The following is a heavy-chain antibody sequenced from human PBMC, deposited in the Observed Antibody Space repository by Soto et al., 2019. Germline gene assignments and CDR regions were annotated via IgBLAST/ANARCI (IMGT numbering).Heavy chain of an antibody. Sequence: ASVKVSCKVSGYALTELSMHWVRQSPGQGLEWMGGFDPGDGETSYAQKFQGRVTMTRDTSTSTVYMELSSLRSEDTAVYYCARAGTATSSWFDPWGQGTLVTVSS. CDR2: FDPGDGET. D-gene: IGHD1-1*01. CDR3: ARAGTATSSWFDP. CDR1: GYALTELS. J-gene: IGHJ5*02. V-gene: IGHV1-24*01.